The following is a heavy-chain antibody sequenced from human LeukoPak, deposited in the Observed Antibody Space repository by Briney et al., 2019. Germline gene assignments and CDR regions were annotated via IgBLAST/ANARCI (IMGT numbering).Heavy chain of an antibody. J-gene: IGHJ3*02. CDR2: INWNGGST. CDR3: ASQNSRIDDAFDI. CDR1: GFTFDDYG. Sequence: RGSLRLSCAASGFTFDDYGMSWVRQAPGKGLEWVSGINWNGGSTGYADSVKGRFTISRDNAKNSLYLQMNSLRAEDTALYYCASQNSRIDDAFDIWGQGTMVAVSS. D-gene: IGHD2-15*01. V-gene: IGHV3-20*04.